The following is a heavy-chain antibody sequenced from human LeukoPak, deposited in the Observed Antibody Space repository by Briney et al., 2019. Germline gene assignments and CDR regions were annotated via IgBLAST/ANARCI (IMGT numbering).Heavy chain of an antibody. CDR3: ARGDWGYFNSPLFDY. D-gene: IGHD3/OR15-3a*01. J-gene: IGHJ4*02. CDR2: IKQDGSEK. Sequence: GGSLRLSCAASGFTFSSYWMSWVRQAPGKGLEWVANIKQDGSEKYYVDSVKGRFTISRDNAKNSLYLQMNSLRAEDTAVYYCARGDWGYFNSPLFDYWGQGTLVTVSS. V-gene: IGHV3-7*01. CDR1: GFTFSSYW.